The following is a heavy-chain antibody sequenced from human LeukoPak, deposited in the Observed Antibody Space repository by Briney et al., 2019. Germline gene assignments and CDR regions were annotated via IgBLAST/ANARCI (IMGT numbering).Heavy chain of an antibody. D-gene: IGHD2-15*01. CDR1: GFTFLNES. CDR3: ARIYCRGGSCYSCFYY. CDR2: ISSSSSYI. V-gene: IGHV3-21*01. Sequence: GGSLRLSCAASGFTFLNESINSVRQTPGKGLEWVSSISSSSSYIHYADSVKGRFTISRDNAKNSLYLQMNSLRAEDTAVYYCARIYCRGGSCYSCFYYWGQGTLVTVSS. J-gene: IGHJ4*02.